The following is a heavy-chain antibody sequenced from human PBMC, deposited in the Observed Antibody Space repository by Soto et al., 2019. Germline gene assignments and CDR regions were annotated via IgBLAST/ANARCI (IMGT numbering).Heavy chain of an antibody. Sequence: GGSLRLSCAASGFTFSSYGMHWVRQATGKGLEWVSVIGTAGDTYYPDSVRGRFTISRDNAKNSLYLQMNSLRAEDTAVYYCARDGDGYKPIDYWGQGTLVTVSS. CDR2: IGTAGDT. V-gene: IGHV3-13*04. D-gene: IGHD5-12*01. CDR3: ARDGDGYKPIDY. CDR1: GFTFSSYG. J-gene: IGHJ4*02.